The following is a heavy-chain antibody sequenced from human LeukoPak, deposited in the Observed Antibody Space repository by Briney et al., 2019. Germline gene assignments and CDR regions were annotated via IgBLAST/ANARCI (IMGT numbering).Heavy chain of an antibody. J-gene: IGHJ4*02. Sequence: ASVKVSCKVSGYTLTELSMHWVRQAPGKGLEWMGGFDPEDGETIYAQKFQGRVTMTEDTSTDTAYMELSSLRSEDTAVYYCATDLHGPPLLGYWGQGTLVTVSS. CDR2: FDPEDGET. CDR1: GYTLTELS. D-gene: IGHD4-17*01. CDR3: ATDLHGPPLLGY. V-gene: IGHV1-24*01.